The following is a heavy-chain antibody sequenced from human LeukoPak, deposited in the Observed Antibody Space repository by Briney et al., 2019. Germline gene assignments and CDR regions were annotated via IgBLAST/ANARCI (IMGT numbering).Heavy chain of an antibody. CDR2: IYHSGST. D-gene: IGHD5-12*01. V-gene: IGHV4-4*02. CDR1: GGSISSSNW. J-gene: IGHJ5*02. CDR3: ARKGYDYGWFDP. Sequence: SGTLSLTCAVSGGSISSSNWWSWVRQPPGKGLEWIGEIYHSGSTNYNPSLKSRVTISVDKSKNEFSLKLSSVTAADAAVYYCARKGYDYGWFDPWGQGTLVTVSS.